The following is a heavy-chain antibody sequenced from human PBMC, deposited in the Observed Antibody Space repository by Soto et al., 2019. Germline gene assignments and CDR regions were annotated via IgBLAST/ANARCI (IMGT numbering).Heavy chain of an antibody. J-gene: IGHJ5*02. CDR2: IIPIFGTA. CDR1: GGTFSSYA. D-gene: IGHD3-22*01. V-gene: IGHV1-69*13. Sequence: SVKVSCKAAGGTFSSYAIIWVRQAPGQGLEWMGGIIPIFGTANYAQKFQGRVTITADESTSTAYMELSSLRSEDTAVYYCARVRWYYDSSGYFSDPWGQGTLVTVSS. CDR3: ARVRWYYDSSGYFSDP.